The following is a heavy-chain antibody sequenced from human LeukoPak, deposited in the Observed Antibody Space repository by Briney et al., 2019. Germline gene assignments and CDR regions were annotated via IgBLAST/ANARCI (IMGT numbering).Heavy chain of an antibody. CDR3: ARGPYSSTWYYFEY. J-gene: IGHJ4*02. CDR1: GFIFTSHA. CDR2: IWFDGSNQ. V-gene: IGHV3-33*01. D-gene: IGHD6-13*01. Sequence: GRSLKLSCAASGFIFTSHAMHWVRQAPGKGLEWVAIIWFDGSNQFYADSVKGRLTISRDNSKNTLYLQMNSLRAEDTAVYYCARGPYSSTWYYFEYWGQGTLVTVSS.